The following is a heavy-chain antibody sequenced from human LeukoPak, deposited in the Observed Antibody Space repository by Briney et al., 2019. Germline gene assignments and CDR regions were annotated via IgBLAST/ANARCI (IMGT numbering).Heavy chain of an antibody. V-gene: IGHV7-4-1*02. CDR1: GYTFTSYA. D-gene: IGHD6-19*01. CDR3: ATETVAAPGGAFDI. CDR2: INTNTGNP. Sequence: ASVKVSCKASGYTFTSYAMNWVRQAPGQGLEWMGWINTNTGNPTYAQGFTGRFVFSLDTSVSTAYLQISSLKAEDTAVYYCATETVAAPGGAFDIWGQGTVVTVSS. J-gene: IGHJ3*02.